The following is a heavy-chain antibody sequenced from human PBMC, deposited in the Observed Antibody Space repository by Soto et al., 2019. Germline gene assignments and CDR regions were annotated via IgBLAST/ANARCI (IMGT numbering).Heavy chain of an antibody. J-gene: IGHJ4*02. CDR2: IYYSGST. V-gene: IGHV4-31*03. CDR1: GGSIISGGYY. D-gene: IGHD3-3*01. Sequence: SETLSLTCTVSGGSIISGGYYWIWIRQHPGKGLEWIGYIYYSGSTYYNPSLKSRVTISVDTSKNQFSLKLSSVTAADTAVYYCARAYDFWSGYYFDYWGQGTLVTVSS. CDR3: ARAYDFWSGYYFDY.